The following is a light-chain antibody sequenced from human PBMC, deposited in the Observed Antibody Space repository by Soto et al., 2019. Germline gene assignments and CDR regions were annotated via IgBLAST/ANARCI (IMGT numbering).Light chain of an antibody. CDR3: QHKRT. CDR2: GAS. CDR1: QSVSSN. J-gene: IGKJ1*01. Sequence: EIVMTQSPATLSVSPGERATLSCRASQSVSSNLAWYQQKPGQAPRVLIYGASTRATGIPARFIGSASGTEFTLTISSLQPEDFAVYYCQHKRTFGQGTKVDIK. V-gene: IGKV3-15*01.